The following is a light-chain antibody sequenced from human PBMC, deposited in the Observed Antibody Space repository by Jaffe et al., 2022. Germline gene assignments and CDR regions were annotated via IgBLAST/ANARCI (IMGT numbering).Light chain of an antibody. CDR1: QTISNY. V-gene: IGKV1-39*01. CDR2: EAS. CDR3: QQTRVTPRIT. Sequence: DIQMTQSPSSLSASIGDRVTITCRASQTISNYLNWYQQKPGKAPKLLMYEASRLQTGVPSRFSGSGSGTDFTLTISSLQPDDFGTYYCQQTRVTPRITFGGGTKVEI. J-gene: IGKJ4*01.